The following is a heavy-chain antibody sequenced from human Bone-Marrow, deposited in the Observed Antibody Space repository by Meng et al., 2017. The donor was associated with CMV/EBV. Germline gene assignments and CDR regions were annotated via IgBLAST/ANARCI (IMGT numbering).Heavy chain of an antibody. CDR1: GYTFTSYD. J-gene: IGHJ4*02. CDR2: IHPHRGDT. D-gene: IGHD7-27*01. Sequence: ASVKVSCKASGYTFTSYDINWVRQATGQGLEWMGWIHPHRGDTNYAQQFQGRVTLTRDTSINTGYMELTRLTSDDTAVYYCARDHNWGPDYWGQGTLVTFYS. CDR3: ARDHNWGPDY. V-gene: IGHV1-2*02.